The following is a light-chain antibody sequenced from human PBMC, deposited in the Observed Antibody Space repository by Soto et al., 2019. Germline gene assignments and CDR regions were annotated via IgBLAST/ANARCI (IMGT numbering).Light chain of an antibody. V-gene: IGKV1-17*03. CDR2: AAS. Sequence: DFQMTQSPSAMSASVGDRVTITCRARQDIANYLAWFQQKPGKVPERLIFAASSLQSGVPSRFSGSKTGTEFTLTISSPQPEDFATSYCLRHNDCPWTFGQGTKVEIK. J-gene: IGKJ1*01. CDR3: LRHNDCPWT. CDR1: QDIANY.